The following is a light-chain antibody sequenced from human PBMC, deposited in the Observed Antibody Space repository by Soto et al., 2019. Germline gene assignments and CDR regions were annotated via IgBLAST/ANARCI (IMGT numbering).Light chain of an antibody. CDR1: QTISSGF. CDR2: DAS. V-gene: IGKV3-20*01. Sequence: EIVLTQSPGILYLSPGDRATLSCRASQTISSGFLAWYQQKVGQALRLLIYDASNRATGVPDRFSGSGSGTDFSLTISRLEPEDFAVYHCQQYSSSPRTFGQGTRLEIK. CDR3: QQYSSSPRT. J-gene: IGKJ5*01.